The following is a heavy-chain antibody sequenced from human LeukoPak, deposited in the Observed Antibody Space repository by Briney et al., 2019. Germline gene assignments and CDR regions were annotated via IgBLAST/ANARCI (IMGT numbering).Heavy chain of an antibody. V-gene: IGHV4-38-2*02. CDR2: IYYSGST. CDR3: ARDPALIFGVVIGLGY. CDR1: GYSISSGYY. D-gene: IGHD3-3*01. Sequence: PSETLSLTCTVSGYSISSGYYWGWIRQPPGKGPEWIGSIYYSGSTYYNPSLKSRVTISVDTSKNQFSLKLSSVTAADTAVYYCARDPALIFGVVIGLGYWGQGTLVTVSS. J-gene: IGHJ4*02.